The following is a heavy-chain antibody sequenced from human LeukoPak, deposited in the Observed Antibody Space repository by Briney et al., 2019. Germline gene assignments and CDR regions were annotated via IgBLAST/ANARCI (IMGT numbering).Heavy chain of an antibody. Sequence: GGSLRLSCAASGFTFSSYAMSWVRQAPGKGLEWVSAISGSGGSTYYADSVKGRFTISRGNSKNTLYLQMNSLRAEDTAVYYCAKGFLEWLFGETYFDYWGQGTLVTVSS. CDR2: ISGSGGST. CDR1: GFTFSSYA. V-gene: IGHV3-23*01. D-gene: IGHD3-3*01. J-gene: IGHJ4*02. CDR3: AKGFLEWLFGETYFDY.